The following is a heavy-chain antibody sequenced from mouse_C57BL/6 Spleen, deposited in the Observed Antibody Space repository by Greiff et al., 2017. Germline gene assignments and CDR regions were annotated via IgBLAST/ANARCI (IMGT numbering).Heavy chain of an antibody. J-gene: IGHJ2*01. CDR3: ARSGNRDYDVGFDY. V-gene: IGHV1-9*01. D-gene: IGHD2-4*01. CDR1: GYTFTGYW. Sequence: QVQLKQSGAELMKPGASVKLSCKATGYTFTGYWIEWVKQRPGHGLEWIGESLPGIGSTNYNQKFKGKATFTADTSSNTAYMQLSSLTTEDSAIYYCARSGNRDYDVGFDYWGQGTTLTVSS. CDR2: SLPGIGST.